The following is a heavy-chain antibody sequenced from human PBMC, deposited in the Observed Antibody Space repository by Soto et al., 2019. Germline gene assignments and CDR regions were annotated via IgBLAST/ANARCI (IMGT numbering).Heavy chain of an antibody. CDR1: GYTFSDYF. D-gene: IGHD1-26*01. CDR2: INPKTAAT. Sequence: QVQLVQSGAEVKKSGASVKVSCKASGYTFSDYFIQWLRQAPGQGLEWVAWINPKTAATNYAKKFQDRVTVTSDTSFSTAYLELTRLIPDATALYYCARLQWGLDYYSGMDVWGQGTAVTVSS. CDR3: ARLQWGLDYYSGMDV. J-gene: IGHJ6*02. V-gene: IGHV1-2*02.